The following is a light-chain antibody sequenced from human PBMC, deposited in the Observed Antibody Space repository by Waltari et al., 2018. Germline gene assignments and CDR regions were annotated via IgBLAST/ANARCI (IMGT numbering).Light chain of an antibody. CDR3: QQYYRSRT. CDR2: WAS. Sequence: DIVMTQSPDSLAVSLGERATINCQSSQSVLYNSNAKNYLAWYQQKPGQRPKLLIYWASTRESGVPDRFSGSGSGTDFTLTISSLQAEDVAVYYCQQYYRSRTFGQGTKVEIK. V-gene: IGKV4-1*01. CDR1: QSVLYNSNAKNY. J-gene: IGKJ1*01.